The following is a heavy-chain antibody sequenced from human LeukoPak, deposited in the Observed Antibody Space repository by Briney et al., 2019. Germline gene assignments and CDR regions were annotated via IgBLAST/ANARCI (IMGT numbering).Heavy chain of an antibody. CDR2: ISWNSGSI. Sequence: GGSLRLSCAASGFTFDDYAMHWVRQAPGKGLEWVSGISWNSGSIGYADSVKGRFTISRDNAKNSLYLQMNSLRAEDTAVYYCANHNGDYFSPGYWGQGTLVTVSS. CDR1: GFTFDDYA. V-gene: IGHV3-9*01. D-gene: IGHD4-17*01. CDR3: ANHNGDYFSPGY. J-gene: IGHJ4*02.